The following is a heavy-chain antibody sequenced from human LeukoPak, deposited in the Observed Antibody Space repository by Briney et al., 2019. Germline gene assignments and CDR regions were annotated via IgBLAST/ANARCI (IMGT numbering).Heavy chain of an antibody. V-gene: IGHV3-53*01. D-gene: IGHD3-22*01. Sequence: QPGGSLRLSCAASGFTVSSNYMSWVRQAPGKGLECVSVIYSGGSTYYADSVKGRFTISRDNSKNTLYLQMNSLRAEDTAVYYCASDRYYYDSSGYYSHYWYFDLWGRGTLVTVSS. CDR1: GFTVSSNY. CDR2: IYSGGST. J-gene: IGHJ2*01. CDR3: ASDRYYYDSSGYYSHYWYFDL.